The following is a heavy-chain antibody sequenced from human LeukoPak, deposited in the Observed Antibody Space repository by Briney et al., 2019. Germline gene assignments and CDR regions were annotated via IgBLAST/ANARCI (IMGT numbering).Heavy chain of an antibody. CDR1: GYTFTYHY. V-gene: IGHV1-2*02. D-gene: IGHD5-18*01. CDR2: INPNSGGT. Sequence: GASVKVSCKASGYTFTYHYLHWVRQAPGQALEWMGWINPNSGGTNYAQKFQGRVTMTRDTSISTAYMELSRLRSDDTAVYYCARGISYGPDAFDIWGQGIMVTVSS. CDR3: ARGISYGPDAFDI. J-gene: IGHJ3*02.